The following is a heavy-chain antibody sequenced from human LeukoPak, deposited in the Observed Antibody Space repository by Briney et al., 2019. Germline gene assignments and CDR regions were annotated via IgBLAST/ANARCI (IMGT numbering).Heavy chain of an antibody. D-gene: IGHD5-18*01. CDR2: IIPIFGTA. J-gene: IGHJ3*02. CDR3: ARDAPSETTMVSAFDI. CDR1: GYTFTSYG. Sequence: GASVKVSCKASGYTFTSYGISWVRQAPGQGLEWMGGIIPIFGTANYAQKFQGRVTITADEFTRTAYVEVSSLRSEDTAVYYCARDAPSETTMVSAFDIWGQGTMVTVSS. V-gene: IGHV1-69*13.